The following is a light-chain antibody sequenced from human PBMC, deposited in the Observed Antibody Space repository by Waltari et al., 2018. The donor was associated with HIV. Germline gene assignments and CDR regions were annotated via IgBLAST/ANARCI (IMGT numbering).Light chain of an antibody. CDR2: GVS. CDR1: QSVSSNS. J-gene: IGKJ1*01. V-gene: IGKV3-20*01. CDR3: HQYGSSPGT. Sequence: EIVLTQSPGTLSLSPGGRATLSCRASQSVSSNSLAWYQHKPGQAPRLLIYGVSTRATGVSDRFSGSGSGADFTLIISRMQPEDLAVYYCHQYGSSPGTFGQGTKVEIK.